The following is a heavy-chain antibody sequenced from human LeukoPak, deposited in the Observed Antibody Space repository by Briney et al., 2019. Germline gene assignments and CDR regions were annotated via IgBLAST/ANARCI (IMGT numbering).Heavy chain of an antibody. V-gene: IGHV3-21*01. J-gene: IGHJ3*02. CDR1: GFTFSSYS. CDR2: ISSSSSYI. Sequence: GGFLRLSCAASGFTFSSYSMNWVRQAPGKGLEWVSSISSSSSYIYYADSVKGRFTISRDNAKNSLYLQMNSLRAEDTAVYYCARRAPEDAFDIWGQGTMVTVSS. CDR3: ARRAPEDAFDI.